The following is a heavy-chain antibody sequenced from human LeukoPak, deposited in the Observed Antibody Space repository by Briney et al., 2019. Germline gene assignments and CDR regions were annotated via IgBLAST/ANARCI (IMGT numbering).Heavy chain of an antibody. D-gene: IGHD3-22*01. CDR1: GGTFSSYA. V-gene: IGHV1-69*05. CDR3: ARGDLNYYDSSGYYYHYYYMDV. Sequence: GASVKVSCKASGGTFSSYAMSWVRQAPGQGLEWMGGIIPIFGTANYAQKFQGRVTITTDESTSTAYMELSSLRSEDTAVYYCARGDLNYYDSSGYYYHYYYMDVWGKGTTVTVSS. CDR2: IIPIFGTA. J-gene: IGHJ6*03.